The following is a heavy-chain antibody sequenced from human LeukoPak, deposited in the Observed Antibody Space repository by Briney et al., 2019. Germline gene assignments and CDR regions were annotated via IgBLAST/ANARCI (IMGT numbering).Heavy chain of an antibody. D-gene: IGHD3-22*01. J-gene: IGHJ4*02. CDR1: VFTFSSYG. V-gene: IGHV3-30*18. CDR2: ISYDGSNK. Sequence: GGSLRLSCAASVFTFSSYGMHWVRQAPGKGLEWVAVISYDGSNKYYADSVKGRFTISRDNSKNTLYLQMNSLRAEDTAVYYCAKALGYYYDSSGYYTRGDYFDHWGQGTLVTVSS. CDR3: AKALGYYYDSSGYYTRGDYFDH.